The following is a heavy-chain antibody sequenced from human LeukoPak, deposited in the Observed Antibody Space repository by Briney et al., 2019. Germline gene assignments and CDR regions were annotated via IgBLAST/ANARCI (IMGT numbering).Heavy chain of an antibody. V-gene: IGHV1-58*01. J-gene: IGHJ4*02. CDR3: ATVWSGWYLDY. CDR2: IVVGSGNT. Sequence: SVKVSCKASGFTFTSSAVQWVRQARGQRLEWIGWIVVGSGNTNYAQKFQGRVTMTEDTSTDTAYMELSSLRSEDTAVYYCATVWSGWYLDYWGQGTLVTVSS. D-gene: IGHD3-3*01. CDR1: GFTFTSSA.